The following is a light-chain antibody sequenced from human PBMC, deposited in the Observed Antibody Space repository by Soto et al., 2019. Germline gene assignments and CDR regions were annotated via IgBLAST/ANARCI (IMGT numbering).Light chain of an antibody. J-gene: IGKJ4*01. CDR1: QSINSN. CDR3: QQYDRWPLT. CDR2: GTS. Sequence: EIVMTQSPATLSVSPGERATLSCRAGQSINSNLAWYQQKPGQAPRLLIYGTSTRATGVPARFSGSESGTDLTLTISNLQSEDFAIYYCQQYDRWPLTFGGGTKVEIK. V-gene: IGKV3-15*01.